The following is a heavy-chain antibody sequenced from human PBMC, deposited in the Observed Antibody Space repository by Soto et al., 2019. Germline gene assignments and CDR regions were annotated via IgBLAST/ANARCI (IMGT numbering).Heavy chain of an antibody. Sequence: SETLSLTCTVSGGSISSGGYYWSWIRQHPGKGLEWIGYIYYSGSTYYNPSLKSRVTISVDTSKNQFSLKLSSVTAADTAVYYCAREGYSYGYEWFDPWGQGTLVTVS. V-gene: IGHV4-31*03. CDR1: GGSISSGGYY. CDR3: AREGYSYGYEWFDP. D-gene: IGHD5-18*01. CDR2: IYYSGST. J-gene: IGHJ5*02.